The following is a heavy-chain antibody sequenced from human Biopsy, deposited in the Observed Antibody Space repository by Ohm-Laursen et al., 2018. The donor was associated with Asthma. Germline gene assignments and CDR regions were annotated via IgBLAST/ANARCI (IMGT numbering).Heavy chain of an antibody. V-gene: IGHV3-30*19. CDR3: AREGVAGTHIED. Sequence: SLRLPCSASRFTYEMHWVRQAPGKGLEWVAVISYDGSSIYYADSVKGRFTISRDNSKNTLSLQMNSLTAKDTAVYYCAREGVAGTHIEDWGQGTLVTVSS. CDR1: RFTYE. CDR2: ISYDGSSI. J-gene: IGHJ4*02. D-gene: IGHD6-19*01.